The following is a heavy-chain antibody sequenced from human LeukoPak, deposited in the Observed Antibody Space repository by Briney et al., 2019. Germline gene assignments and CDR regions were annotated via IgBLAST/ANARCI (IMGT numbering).Heavy chain of an antibody. V-gene: IGHV1-18*01. CDR3: ARDRPSHDYGDYAALYYYYGMDV. Sequence: ASVKVSCKASGYTFTSCGISWVRQAPGQGLEWMGWISAYNGNTNYAQKLQGRVTMTTDTSTSTAYMELRSLRSDDTAVYYCARDRPSHDYGDYAALYYYYGMDVWGQGTTVTVSS. CDR2: ISAYNGNT. J-gene: IGHJ6*02. D-gene: IGHD4-17*01. CDR1: GYTFTSCG.